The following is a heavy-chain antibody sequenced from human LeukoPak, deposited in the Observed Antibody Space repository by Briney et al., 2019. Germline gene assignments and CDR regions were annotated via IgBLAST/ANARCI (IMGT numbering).Heavy chain of an antibody. D-gene: IGHD2-15*01. CDR1: GYTFTSYD. V-gene: IGHV1-8*01. Sequence: ASVKVSCKASGYTFTSYDINWVRQATGQGLEWMGWMNPNSGNTGYAQKFQGRVTITRNTSISTAYMELSSLRSEDTAVYYCARGVCSGGSCYRRGIIFDYWGQGTLVTVSS. J-gene: IGHJ4*02. CDR3: ARGVCSGGSCYRRGIIFDY. CDR2: MNPNSGNT.